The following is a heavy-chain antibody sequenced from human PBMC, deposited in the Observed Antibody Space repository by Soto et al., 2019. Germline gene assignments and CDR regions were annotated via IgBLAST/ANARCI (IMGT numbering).Heavy chain of an antibody. CDR1: GGTFSSYA. CDR3: ARDIVVVVAATKIYYYYGMDX. Sequence: ASVKVSCKASGGTFSSYAISWVRQAPGQGLEWMGVIIPVFGTANYAQKFQGRVTITADESTSTDYMELRRLRSEDTAVYYCARDIVVVVAATKIYYYYGMDXWGQGTTVTVS. V-gene: IGHV1-69*13. D-gene: IGHD2-15*01. J-gene: IGHJ6*02. CDR2: IIPVFGTA.